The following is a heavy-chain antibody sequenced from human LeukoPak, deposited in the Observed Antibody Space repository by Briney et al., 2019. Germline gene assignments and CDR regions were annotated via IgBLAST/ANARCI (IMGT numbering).Heavy chain of an antibody. D-gene: IGHD1-26*01. CDR1: GFTFDDYA. Sequence: GGSLRLSCAASGFTFDDYAMHWVRQAPGKGLEWVSGISWNSGSIDYAASAKGRFTISRDNAKKSLYLQMNSLRPEDTALYYCAKGTGRYWTFFDSWGQGTQVTVSS. CDR3: AKGTGRYWTFFDS. J-gene: IGHJ4*02. V-gene: IGHV3-9*01. CDR2: ISWNSGSI.